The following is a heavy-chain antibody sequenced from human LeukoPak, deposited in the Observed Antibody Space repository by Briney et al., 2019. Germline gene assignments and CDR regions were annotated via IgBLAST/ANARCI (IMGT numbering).Heavy chain of an antibody. Sequence: GESLKISCEGSGYSFNSYWIGWVRQMPGKGLEWMGLIYPGDSDTRCSPSFQGQVTISADKSISTAYLQWSSLKTSDTAMYYCARRYYDSSGYSRHFDYWGQGTLVTVSS. CDR1: GYSFNSYW. CDR2: IYPGDSDT. V-gene: IGHV5-51*01. CDR3: ARRYYDSSGYSRHFDY. D-gene: IGHD3-22*01. J-gene: IGHJ4*02.